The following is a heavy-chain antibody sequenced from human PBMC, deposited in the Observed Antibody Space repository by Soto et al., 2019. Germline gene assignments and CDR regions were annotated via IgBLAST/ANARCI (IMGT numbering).Heavy chain of an antibody. V-gene: IGHV4-34*01. Sequence: QVHLQQWGAGLLKPSETLSLTCAVFGGSFSGYYWNWIRQPPGKGLEWIGEINHSGSTNYYWSLKHRVTVSVDTSRNQFPLKLSSVHAADTAVYYCARSRYYDSSGYRALDAFDIWGQGTMVAVSS. CDR3: ARSRYYDSSGYRALDAFDI. D-gene: IGHD3-22*01. CDR2: INHSGST. CDR1: GGSFSGYY. J-gene: IGHJ3*02.